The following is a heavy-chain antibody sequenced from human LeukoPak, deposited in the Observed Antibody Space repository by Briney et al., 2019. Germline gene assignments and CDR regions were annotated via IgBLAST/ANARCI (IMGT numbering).Heavy chain of an antibody. J-gene: IGHJ4*02. CDR2: IRSKAYGGTT. D-gene: IGHD5-18*01. Sequence: GGSLRLSCTASGFTFGDYAMSWFRQAPGKGLEWVGFIRSKAYGGTTEYAAFVKGRFTISRDDSKSIAYLQMNSLKTEDTAVYYCTRDRGYSYGYTYFDYWGQGTLVTVSS. V-gene: IGHV3-49*03. CDR1: GFTFGDYA. CDR3: TRDRGYSYGYTYFDY.